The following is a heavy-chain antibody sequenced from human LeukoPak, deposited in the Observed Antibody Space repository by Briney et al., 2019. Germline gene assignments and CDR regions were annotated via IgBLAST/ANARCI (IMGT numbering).Heavy chain of an antibody. CDR2: IYTAGNT. V-gene: IGHV4-39*07. CDR1: GGSISSSSYY. CDR3: ARGRSILWELAY. Sequence: SETLSLTCTVSGGSISSSSYYWGWIRQPPGKGLEWIGSIYTAGNTNYSPSLKSRVTMSVDTSRNQFSLKLTSVTAADTAVYYCARGRSILWELAYWGQGTLVTVSS. J-gene: IGHJ4*02. D-gene: IGHD1-26*01.